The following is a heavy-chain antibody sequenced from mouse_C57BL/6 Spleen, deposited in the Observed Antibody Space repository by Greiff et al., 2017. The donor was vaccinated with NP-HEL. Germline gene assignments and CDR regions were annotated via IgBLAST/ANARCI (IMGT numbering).Heavy chain of an antibody. CDR3: ARSGYDYGYAMDY. CDR2: IYPGDGDT. D-gene: IGHD2-4*01. CDR1: GYAFSSSW. J-gene: IGHJ4*01. V-gene: IGHV1-82*01. Sequence: QVQLQQSGPELVKPGASVKISCKASGYAFSSSWMNWVKQRPGKGLEWIGRIYPGDGDTNYNGKFKGKATLTADKSSSTAYMQLSSLTSEDSAVYVCARSGYDYGYAMDYWGQGTSVTVSS.